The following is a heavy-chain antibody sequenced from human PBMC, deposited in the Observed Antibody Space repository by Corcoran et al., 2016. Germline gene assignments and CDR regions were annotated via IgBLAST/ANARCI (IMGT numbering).Heavy chain of an antibody. D-gene: IGHD1-26*01. J-gene: IGHJ4*02. CDR2: IYYSGST. Sequence: QLQLQESGPGLVKPSETLSLTCTVSGGSISSSSYYWGWIRQPPGKGLEWIGSIYYSGSTYYNPSLKRRVTISVGTSKNQFSLKLSAVTAADTAVYYGASGRNDPEYGGSYYSGMESSYYFDYWGQGTLVTVSS. V-gene: IGHV4-39*01. CDR3: ASGRNDPEYGGSYYSGMESSYYFDY. CDR1: GGSISSSSYY.